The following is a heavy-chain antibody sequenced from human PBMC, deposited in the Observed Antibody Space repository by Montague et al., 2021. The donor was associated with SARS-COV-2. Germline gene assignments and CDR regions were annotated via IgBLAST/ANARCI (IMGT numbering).Heavy chain of an antibody. D-gene: IGHD3-3*01. CDR1: GGSISSYY. J-gene: IGHJ6*02. CDR3: AREESGFDYYYGMDV. V-gene: IGHV4-59*01. CDR2: IYYSGST. Sequence: SETLSLTCTVSGGSISSYYWSWIRQPPGKGLEWIWYIYYSGSTNYNPSLKIRVTISVDTSKNQFSLKLSSVTAADTAVYYCAREESGFDYYYGMDVWGQGTTVTVSS.